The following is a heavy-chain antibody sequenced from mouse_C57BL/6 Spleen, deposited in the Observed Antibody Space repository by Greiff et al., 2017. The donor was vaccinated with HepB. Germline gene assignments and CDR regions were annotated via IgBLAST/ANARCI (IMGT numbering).Heavy chain of an antibody. CDR3: AGYGPTRAY. J-gene: IGHJ3*01. D-gene: IGHD1-1*02. Sequence: EVQRVESGGGLVKPGGSLKLSCAASGFTLSDYGMHWVRQAPEKGLEWVAYISSGSSTIYYADTVKGRFTISRDNAKNTLFLQMTSLRSEDTAMYYCAGYGPTRAYWGQGTLVTVSA. CDR2: ISSGSSTI. V-gene: IGHV5-17*01. CDR1: GFTLSDYG.